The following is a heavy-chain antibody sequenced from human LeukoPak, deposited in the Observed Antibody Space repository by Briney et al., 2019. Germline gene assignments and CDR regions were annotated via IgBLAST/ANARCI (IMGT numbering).Heavy chain of an antibody. CDR3: AHEEGFNVAGVFDY. CDR2: INHTGST. D-gene: IGHD6-19*01. J-gene: IGHJ4*02. V-gene: IGHV4-34*01. Sequence: PSETLSLTCAVYGXSFSGYYWSWIRQPPGKGLEWIGEINHTGSTNYNPSLKSRVTISVDTSKNQFSLKLSSVTAADTAVYYCAHEEGFNVAGVFDYWGQGTLVTVSS. CDR1: GXSFSGYY.